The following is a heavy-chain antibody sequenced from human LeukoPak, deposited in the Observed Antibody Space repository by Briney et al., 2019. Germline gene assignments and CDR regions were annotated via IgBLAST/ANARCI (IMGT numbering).Heavy chain of an antibody. Sequence: GGSLRLSCAASGFTFNNYGMHWVRQAPGKGLEWVTFIRFDGSIKYYADSVKGRFTISRDNSKNTLYLQMNSLRAEDTAVYYCVRDWGYDSSGYWQKYFDSWGQGTLVTVSS. D-gene: IGHD3-22*01. V-gene: IGHV3-30*02. J-gene: IGHJ4*02. CDR1: GFTFNNYG. CDR3: VRDWGYDSSGYWQKYFDS. CDR2: IRFDGSIK.